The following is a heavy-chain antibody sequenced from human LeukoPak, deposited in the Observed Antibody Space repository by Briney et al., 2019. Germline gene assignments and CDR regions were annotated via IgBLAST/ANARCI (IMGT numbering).Heavy chain of an antibody. CDR1: GVSISSGGYS. D-gene: IGHD4-23*01. CDR3: ARICTRSMTTVVRRDAFDI. J-gene: IGHJ3*02. CDR2: IYYSGST. V-gene: IGHV4-31*03. Sequence: KSSETLSLTCTVSGVSISSGGYSWRWIRQHPGKGLEWIAYIYYSGSTYYNPSLKSRVTISVDTSKNQFSLKLSSVTAADTAVYYCARICTRSMTTVVRRDAFDIWGQGTMVTVSS.